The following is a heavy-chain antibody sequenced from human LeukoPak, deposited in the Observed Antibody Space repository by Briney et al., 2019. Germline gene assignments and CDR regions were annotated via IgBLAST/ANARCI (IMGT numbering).Heavy chain of an antibody. Sequence: GASVKVSCKASGYTFINYGIGWVRQAPGQGLEWMGWISPYNGKTKYAQNLQGRVTMTTDTSTSTAYMDLRSLTFDDTAVYYCARMVGVYFDYWGQGTLVTVSS. J-gene: IGHJ4*02. D-gene: IGHD2-15*01. V-gene: IGHV1-18*01. CDR1: GYTFINYG. CDR2: ISPYNGKT. CDR3: ARMVGVYFDY.